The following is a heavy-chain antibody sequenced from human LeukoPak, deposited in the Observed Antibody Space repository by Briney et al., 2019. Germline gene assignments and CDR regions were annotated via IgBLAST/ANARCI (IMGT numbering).Heavy chain of an antibody. D-gene: IGHD3-10*01. CDR3: AREAYYYGSGSYFWFDP. CDR1: GFTFSSYW. CDR2: IKQDGSEK. V-gene: IGHV3-7*01. J-gene: IGHJ5*02. Sequence: GGSLRLSCAASGFTFSSYWMSWVRQAPGKGLEWVANIKQDGSEKYYVDSVKGRFTISRDNAKYSLYLQMNSLRAEDTAVYYCAREAYYYGSGSYFWFDPWGQGTLVTVSS.